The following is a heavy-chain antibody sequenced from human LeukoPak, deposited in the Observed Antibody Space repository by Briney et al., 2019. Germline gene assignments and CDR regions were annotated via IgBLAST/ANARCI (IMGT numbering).Heavy chain of an antibody. D-gene: IGHD2-15*01. CDR1: GGSISSGGYY. CDR2: IYYSGST. Sequence: SETLSLTCTVSGGSISSGGYYWSWIRQHPGEGLVWIGYIYYSGSTYYNPSLKSRVTISVDTSKNQFSLKLSSVTAADTAVYYCARDNCSGGSCYYPYYFNYWGQGTLVTVSS. V-gene: IGHV4-31*03. J-gene: IGHJ4*02. CDR3: ARDNCSGGSCYYPYYFNY.